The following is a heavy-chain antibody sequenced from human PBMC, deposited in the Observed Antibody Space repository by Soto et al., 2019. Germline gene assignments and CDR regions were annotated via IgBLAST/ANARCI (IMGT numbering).Heavy chain of an antibody. CDR3: ARDHHYGSGSYLDY. D-gene: IGHD3-10*01. V-gene: IGHV3-33*01. CDR1: GFTFSSYG. Sequence: QVQLVESGGGVVQPGRSLRLSCAASGFTFSSYGMHWVRQAPGKGLEWVAVIWYDGSNKYYADSVKGRFTISRDNSKNTLYLQMNSLRAEDTAVYYCARDHHYGSGSYLDYWGQGTLVTVSS. CDR2: IWYDGSNK. J-gene: IGHJ4*02.